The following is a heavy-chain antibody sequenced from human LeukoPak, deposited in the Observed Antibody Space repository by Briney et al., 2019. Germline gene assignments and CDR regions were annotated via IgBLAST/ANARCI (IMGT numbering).Heavy chain of an antibody. Sequence: GGSLRLSCAASGFTFSSYAMHWVRQAPGKGLEWVAVISYDGSNKYYADSVKGRFTISRDNSKNTLYLQMNSLRAEDTAVYYCARGGPYGDYYYYGMDVWGQGTTVTVSS. CDR3: ARGGPYGDYYYYGMDV. J-gene: IGHJ6*02. CDR1: GFTFSSYA. V-gene: IGHV3-30-3*01. CDR2: ISYDGSNK. D-gene: IGHD4-17*01.